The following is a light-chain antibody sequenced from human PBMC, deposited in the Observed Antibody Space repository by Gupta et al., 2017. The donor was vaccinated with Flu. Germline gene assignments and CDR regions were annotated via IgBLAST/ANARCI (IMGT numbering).Light chain of an antibody. V-gene: IGKV4-1*01. CDR1: HSRVYTTIKKNY. J-gene: IGKJ2*03. CDR3: HQYYKTPYS. Sequence: VVTLSPHSFAVALGEWATSDSKSRHSRVYTTIKKNYLAWYQQKPGQPPKLLISGASNRESGVPDRFSGSGSGTDFTLTISRLEAEDVALYYCHQYYKTPYSFGQGTKLEIK. CDR2: GAS.